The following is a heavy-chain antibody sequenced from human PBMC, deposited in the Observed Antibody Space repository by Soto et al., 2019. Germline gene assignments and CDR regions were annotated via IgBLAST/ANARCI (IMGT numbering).Heavy chain of an antibody. J-gene: IGHJ3*02. CDR2: INPSGGST. Sequence: ASVKVSCKASGYTFTGYYMHWVRQAPGQGLEWMGIINPSGGSTSYAQKFQGRVTMTRDTSTSTVYMEVSSLRSEDTAVYYCARGRFIGYDAFDIWGQGTMVTVSS. V-gene: IGHV1-46*01. D-gene: IGHD3-22*01. CDR1: GYTFTGYY. CDR3: ARGRFIGYDAFDI.